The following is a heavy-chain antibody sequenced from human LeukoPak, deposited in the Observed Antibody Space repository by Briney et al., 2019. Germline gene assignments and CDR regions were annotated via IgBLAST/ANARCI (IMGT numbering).Heavy chain of an antibody. CDR1: GFTFSSYA. D-gene: IGHD2-15*01. V-gene: IGHV3-23*01. CDR3: AKLVDRVPYHYYGMDV. Sequence: GGSLRLSCAASGFTFSSYAMSWVRQAPGKGLEWVSAISGSGGSTYYADSVKGRFTISRDNSKNTLYLQMNSLRAEDTAVYCCAKLVDRVPYHYYGMDVWGQGTTVTVSS. CDR2: ISGSGGST. J-gene: IGHJ6*02.